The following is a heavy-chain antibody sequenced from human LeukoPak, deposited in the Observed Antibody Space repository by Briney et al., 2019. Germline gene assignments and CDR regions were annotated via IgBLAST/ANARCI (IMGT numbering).Heavy chain of an antibody. J-gene: IGHJ4*02. CDR1: GGSISNYY. CDR3: ARQRIAAGFYFDY. V-gene: IGHV4-59*08. CDR2: IYYSGST. Sequence: SETLSLTCTVSGGSISNYYWSWIRQPPGKGLEWIGYIYYSGSTNYNPSLKSRVTISVDTSKNQFSLKLSSVTAADTAVYYCARQRIAAGFYFDYWGQGTLVTVSS. D-gene: IGHD6-13*01.